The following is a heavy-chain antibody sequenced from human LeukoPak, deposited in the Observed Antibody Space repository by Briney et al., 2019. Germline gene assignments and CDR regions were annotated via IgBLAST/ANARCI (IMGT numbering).Heavy chain of an antibody. CDR2: IKQDGSEK. D-gene: IGHD3-3*01. V-gene: IGHV3-7*01. CDR1: GFTFSSYW. J-gene: IGHJ4*02. CDR3: ARAEIRNAFFFDG. Sequence: GGSLRLSCAASGFTFSSYWMSWVRQAPGKGLEWVANIKQDGSEKYYVDSVKGRFTISRDNAKNSLSLQLNSLRAEDTGIYYCARAEIRNAFFFDGWGQGTLVTVSS.